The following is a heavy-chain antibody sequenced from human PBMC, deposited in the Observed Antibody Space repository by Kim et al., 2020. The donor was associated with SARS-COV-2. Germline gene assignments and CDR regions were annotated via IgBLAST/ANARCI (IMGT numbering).Heavy chain of an antibody. CDR3: AKDCGWATVTTEGFDY. D-gene: IGHD4-4*01. Sequence: GGSLRLSCAASGFTFSSYAMSWVRQAPGKGLEWVSAISGSGGSTYYADSVKGRFTISRGNSKNTLYLQMNSLRAEDTAVYYCAKDCGWATVTTEGFDYWGQGTLVTVSS. J-gene: IGHJ4*02. CDR1: GFTFSSYA. V-gene: IGHV3-23*01. CDR2: ISGSGGST.